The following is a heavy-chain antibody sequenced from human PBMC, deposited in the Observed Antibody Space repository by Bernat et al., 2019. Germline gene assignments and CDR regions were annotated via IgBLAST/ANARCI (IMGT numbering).Heavy chain of an antibody. CDR1: GFTFSSYS. Sequence: EVQLLESGGGLVQPGGSLRLSCAASGFTFSSYSMNWVRQAPGKGLEWVSYISSSSSTIYYADSVKGRFTISRDNAKNSLYLQMNSLRAEDTAVYYCARDSAIVGATSWAFDIWGQGTMVTVSS. CDR2: ISSSSSTI. CDR3: ARDSAIVGATSWAFDI. V-gene: IGHV3-48*01. J-gene: IGHJ3*02. D-gene: IGHD1-26*01.